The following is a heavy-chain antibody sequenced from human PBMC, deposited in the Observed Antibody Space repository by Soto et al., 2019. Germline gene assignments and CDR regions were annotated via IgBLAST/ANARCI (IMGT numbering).Heavy chain of an antibody. CDR2: INSDASGT. CDR3: ARGNYYGMDV. CDR1: GFIFSGYW. J-gene: IGHJ6*02. V-gene: IGHV3-74*01. Sequence: EVQLVESGGGSVQPGGSLRLSCAASGFIFSGYWMHWVRQAPGKGLVWVSRINSDASGTSYVDSVTGRFTISRDNAKDTLYLQMSSLRAEDTAVYYCARGNYYGMDVWGQGTTVTVSS.